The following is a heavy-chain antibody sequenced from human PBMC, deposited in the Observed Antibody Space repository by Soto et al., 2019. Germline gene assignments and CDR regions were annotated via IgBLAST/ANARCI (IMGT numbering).Heavy chain of an antibody. V-gene: IGHV4-59*01. J-gene: IGHJ4*02. CDR2: IYDNGIT. Sequence: SETLSLTCPVSDGSLSGFYWNWIRLPPGKGLEWIGYIYDNGITNYSPSLRSRLSMSVSTSKKQFSLNLTSVTAADTAVYYCARAPMVITRSYFDSWGQGIPVTVSS. CDR1: DGSLSGFY. D-gene: IGHD2-21*01. CDR3: ARAPMVITRSYFDS.